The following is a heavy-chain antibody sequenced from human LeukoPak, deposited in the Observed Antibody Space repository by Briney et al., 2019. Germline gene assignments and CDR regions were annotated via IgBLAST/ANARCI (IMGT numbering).Heavy chain of an antibody. D-gene: IGHD6-13*01. V-gene: IGHV4-4*07. Sequence: SETLSLTCTVSGGSISSYYWSWIRQPAGKGLEWIGRIYTSGSTNYNPSLKSRVTMSVDTSKNQFSLKLSPVTAADTAVYYCASIGDSSSWSRGWFDPWGQGTLVTVSS. CDR3: ASIGDSSSWSRGWFDP. CDR1: GGSISSYY. CDR2: IYTSGST. J-gene: IGHJ5*02.